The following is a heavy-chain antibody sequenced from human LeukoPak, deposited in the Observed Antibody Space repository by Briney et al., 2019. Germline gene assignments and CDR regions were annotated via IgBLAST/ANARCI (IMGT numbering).Heavy chain of an antibody. J-gene: IGHJ6*03. D-gene: IGHD3-3*01. CDR2: IIPIFGTA. V-gene: IGHV1-69*05. CDR3: ASSIFGVVQTPYYYYYMDV. CDR1: GGTFSSYA. Sequence: SVKVSCKASGGTFSSYAIGWVRQAPGQGLEWMGRIIPIFGTANYAQKFQGRVTITTDESTSTAYMELSSLRSEDTAVYYCASSIFGVVQTPYYYYYMDVWGKGTTVTVSS.